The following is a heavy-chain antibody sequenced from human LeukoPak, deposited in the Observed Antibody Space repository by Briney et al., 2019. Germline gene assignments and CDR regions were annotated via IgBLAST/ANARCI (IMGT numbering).Heavy chain of an antibody. CDR1: GGSISSGPYY. D-gene: IGHD3-22*01. Sequence: SEILSLTCTVSGGSISSGPYYWGWIRQPPGKGLEWIGNIYHGENTYYNPSLKSRVTISIDTSKNQFYLKLSSLTAADTAVYYCARRDDSSGYHKIFDYWGPGTLVTVSS. V-gene: IGHV4-39*01. J-gene: IGHJ4*02. CDR3: ARRDDSSGYHKIFDY. CDR2: IYHGENT.